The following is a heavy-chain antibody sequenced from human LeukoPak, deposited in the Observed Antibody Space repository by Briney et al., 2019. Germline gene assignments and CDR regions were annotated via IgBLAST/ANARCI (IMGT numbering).Heavy chain of an antibody. CDR1: GFPFSSYG. V-gene: IGHV3-23*01. Sequence: GGPLRLSCAVSGFPFSSYGVMWVREAPGRGLEGVAIIYGNGATTECADRVKGRFTISRDDSKYTLYLQMNTLRAEDTAVYYCARKYSGFDYWGQGTLVTVSS. CDR3: ARKYSGFDY. CDR2: IYGNGATT. J-gene: IGHJ4*02. D-gene: IGHD5-12*01.